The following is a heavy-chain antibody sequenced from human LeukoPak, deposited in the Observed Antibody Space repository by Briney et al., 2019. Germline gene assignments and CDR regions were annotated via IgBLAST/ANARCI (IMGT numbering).Heavy chain of an antibody. Sequence: GGSLRLSCAASGFTFSSYSMNWVRQAPGKGLEWVSSISSSSSYIYYADSVKGRFTISRDNAKNSLYLQMSSLRAEDTAVYYCARAAGGHFDYWGQGTLVTVSS. V-gene: IGHV3-21*01. CDR2: ISSSSSYI. CDR3: ARAAGGHFDY. CDR1: GFTFSSYS. J-gene: IGHJ4*02. D-gene: IGHD6-13*01.